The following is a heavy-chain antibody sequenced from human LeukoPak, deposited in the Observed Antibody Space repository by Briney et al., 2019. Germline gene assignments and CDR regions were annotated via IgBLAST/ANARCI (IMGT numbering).Heavy chain of an antibody. Sequence: PGGSLRLSCAASGFTFSSYSMNWVRQAPGKGREWVSSISSSSSYIYYADSVKGRFTISRDNAKNSLYLQMNSLRAEDTAVYYCARDLYYYDSSGYYYSAFDIWGQGTMVTVSS. CDR3: ARDLYYYDSSGYYYSAFDI. J-gene: IGHJ3*02. D-gene: IGHD3-22*01. CDR1: GFTFSSYS. V-gene: IGHV3-21*01. CDR2: ISSSSSYI.